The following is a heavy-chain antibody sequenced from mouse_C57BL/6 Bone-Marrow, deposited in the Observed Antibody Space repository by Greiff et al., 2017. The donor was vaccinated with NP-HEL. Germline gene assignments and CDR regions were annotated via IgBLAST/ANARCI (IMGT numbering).Heavy chain of an antibody. CDR3: ARSGVRRSPWFAY. V-gene: IGHV1-64*01. Sequence: QVQLQQPGAELVKPGASVKLSCKASGYTFTSYWMHWVKQRPGQGLEWIGMIHPNSGSTNYNEKFKSKATLTVDKSSSTAYMQLSSLTSEDSAVYYCARSGVRRSPWFAYWGQGTLVTVSA. J-gene: IGHJ3*01. D-gene: IGHD2-14*01. CDR1: GYTFTSYW. CDR2: IHPNSGST.